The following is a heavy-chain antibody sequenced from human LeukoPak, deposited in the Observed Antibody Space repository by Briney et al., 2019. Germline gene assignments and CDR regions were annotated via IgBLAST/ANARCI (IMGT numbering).Heavy chain of an antibody. D-gene: IGHD6-19*01. Sequence: PGRSLRLSCQASGFNFGDHVMNWVRPAPGKGLEWVGFIASKAFGGPPEYAASVKGRVTISRDDSKSIAYLELNSLKTEDTAVYYCARASGSFWYFDDWGQGTLVTVSS. CDR3: ARASGSFWYFDD. CDR1: GFNFGDHV. J-gene: IGHJ4*02. V-gene: IGHV3-49*04. CDR2: IASKAFGGPP.